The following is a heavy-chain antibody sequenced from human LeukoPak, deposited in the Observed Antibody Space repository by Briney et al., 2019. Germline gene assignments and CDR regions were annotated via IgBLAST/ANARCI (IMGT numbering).Heavy chain of an antibody. D-gene: IGHD1-14*01. J-gene: IGHJ4*02. Sequence: SSETLSLTCAVSGGSISNSYWSWIRQPPGKGLEWIGYISYSGSTNYNPSLKSRVTMSVDTSKNQFSLKLRSVTAADTAVYYCARGGWQHIMYWGQGTLVTVSS. V-gene: IGHV4-59*01. CDR3: ARGGWQHIMY. CDR2: ISYSGST. CDR1: GGSISNSY.